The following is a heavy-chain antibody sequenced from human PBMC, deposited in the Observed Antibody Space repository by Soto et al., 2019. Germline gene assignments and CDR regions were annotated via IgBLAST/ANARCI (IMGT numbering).Heavy chain of an antibody. V-gene: IGHV1-58*01. Sequence: VKVSCKASGFTFTSSAVQWVRQARGQRLEWIGWIVVGSGNTNYAQKFQERVTITRDMSTSTAYMELSSLRSEDTAVYYCAADSWTGSVDSTGGEDVWGQGTTVTVSS. J-gene: IGHJ6*02. CDR3: AADSWTGSVDSTGGEDV. CDR1: GFTFTSSA. CDR2: IVVGSGNT. D-gene: IGHD6-19*01.